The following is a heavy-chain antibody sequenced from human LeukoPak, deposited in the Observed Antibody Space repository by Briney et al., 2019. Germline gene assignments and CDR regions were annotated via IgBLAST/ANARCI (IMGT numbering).Heavy chain of an antibody. CDR2: ISGSGGST. CDR1: GFTFSSYG. Sequence: GGSLRLSCAASGFTFSSYGMSWVRQAPGKGLEWVSAISGSGGSTYYADSVKGRFTISRDNAKNSLYLQMNSLRAEDTAVYYCARDVRWLRFGGYFDYWGQGTLVTVSS. D-gene: IGHD5-12*01. V-gene: IGHV3-23*01. CDR3: ARDVRWLRFGGYFDY. J-gene: IGHJ4*02.